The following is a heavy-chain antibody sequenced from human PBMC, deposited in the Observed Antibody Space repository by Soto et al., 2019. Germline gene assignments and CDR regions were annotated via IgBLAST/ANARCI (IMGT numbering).Heavy chain of an antibody. V-gene: IGHV5-10-1*01. J-gene: IGHJ4*02. CDR1: GYSFAGYW. D-gene: IGHD5-12*01. CDR3: ARQIYDSDAGPNFQYYFDS. CDR2: IDPSDSQT. Sequence: GESLKIACKGSGYSFAGYWITWVRQKPGKGLEWMGRIDPSDSQTYYSPSFRGHVTISVTKSITTVFLQWRSLRASDTAMYYCARQIYDSDAGPNFQYYFDSWGQGTPVTVSS.